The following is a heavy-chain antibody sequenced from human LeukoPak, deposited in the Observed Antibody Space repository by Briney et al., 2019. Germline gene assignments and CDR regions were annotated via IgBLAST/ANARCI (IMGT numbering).Heavy chain of an antibody. CDR3: AKDLSELGVVVVPAALYYYYYYGMDV. D-gene: IGHD2-2*01. Sequence: GGSLRLSCAASGFTFSTYGMHWVRQAPGKGLEWVAVISYDGSNKYYADSVKGRFTISRDNSKNTLYLQMNSLRAEDTAVYYCAKDLSELGVVVVPAALYYYYYYGMDVWGQGTTVTVSS. CDR2: ISYDGSNK. V-gene: IGHV3-30*18. J-gene: IGHJ6*02. CDR1: GFTFSTYG.